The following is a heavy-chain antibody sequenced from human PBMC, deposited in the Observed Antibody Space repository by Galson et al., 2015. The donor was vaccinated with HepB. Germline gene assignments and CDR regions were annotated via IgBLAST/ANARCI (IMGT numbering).Heavy chain of an antibody. D-gene: IGHD4-17*01. CDR3: AREAVTGFFDY. Sequence: TLSLTSIVAGGSLNSGSHYWSWIRQPAGEGLEWIGRIYVSGSTDYNSSLKSRVTISVDTSKNQFSLNLNCVTATDTAVYYCAREAVTGFFDYWGQGALVTVSS. CDR1: GGSLNSGSHY. V-gene: IGHV4-61*02. CDR2: IYVSGST. J-gene: IGHJ4*02.